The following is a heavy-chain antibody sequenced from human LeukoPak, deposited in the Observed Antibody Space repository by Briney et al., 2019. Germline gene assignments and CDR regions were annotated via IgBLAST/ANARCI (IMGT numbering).Heavy chain of an antibody. CDR3: ARVRSGSYSRYYFDY. V-gene: IGHV1-69*05. CDR1: GGTFSIYA. J-gene: IGHJ4*02. Sequence: SVKASCKASGGTFSIYAISWVRQAPGQGLEWMGGIIPIFGTANYAQKFQGRVTTTTDESTSTAYMELSSLRSEDTAVYYCARVRSGSYSRYYFDYWGQGTLVTVSS. CDR2: IIPIFGTA. D-gene: IGHD1-26*01.